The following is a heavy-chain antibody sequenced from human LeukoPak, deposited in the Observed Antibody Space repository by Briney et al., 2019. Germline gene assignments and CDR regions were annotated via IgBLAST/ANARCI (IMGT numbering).Heavy chain of an antibody. J-gene: IGHJ4*02. CDR3: AREGYYYGSGNPLDY. Sequence: SETLSLTCTVSGGSISSSSYYWGWIRQPPGKGLEWIGSIYYSGSTYYNPSLKSRVTISVDRSTNQFSLKLSSVTAADTAVYYCAREGYYYGSGNPLDYWGQGTLVTVSS. CDR1: GGSISSSSYY. CDR2: IYYSGST. V-gene: IGHV4-39*07. D-gene: IGHD3-10*01.